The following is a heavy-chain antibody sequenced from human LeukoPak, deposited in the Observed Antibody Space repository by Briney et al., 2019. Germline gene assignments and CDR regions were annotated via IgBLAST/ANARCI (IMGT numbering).Heavy chain of an antibody. V-gene: IGHV4-61*02. D-gene: IGHD6-13*01. J-gene: IGHJ4*02. CDR1: GGSISSGSYY. Sequence: SETLSLTCTVSGGSISSGSYYWSWIRQPAGKGLEWIGRIYTSGSTNYNPSLKSRGTISVDTSKNQFSLKLSSVTAADTALYYCARDSGLAAAGIGYWGQGTLVTVSS. CDR2: IYTSGST. CDR3: ARDSGLAAAGIGY.